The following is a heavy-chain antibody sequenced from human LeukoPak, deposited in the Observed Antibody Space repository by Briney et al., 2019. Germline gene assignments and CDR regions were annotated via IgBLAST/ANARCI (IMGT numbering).Heavy chain of an antibody. CDR2: ISTSGGST. V-gene: IGHV3-23*01. CDR1: GFTFSSLG. D-gene: IGHD2-15*01. CDR3: ARASCGGGTCYDSRGWFDP. Sequence: PGGSLRLSCAASGFTFSSLGMNWVRQAPGKGLEWVSAISTSGGSTYYADSVKGRFTISRDNSKNTLYLQMNSLRAEDTAVYYCARASCGGGTCYDSRGWFDPWGQGTLVTVSS. J-gene: IGHJ5*02.